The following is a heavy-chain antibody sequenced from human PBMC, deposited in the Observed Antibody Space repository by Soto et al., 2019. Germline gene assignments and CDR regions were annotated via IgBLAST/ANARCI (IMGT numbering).Heavy chain of an antibody. CDR3: ARILTATGGHFDS. V-gene: IGHV2-5*02. CDR2: IFWDDDK. D-gene: IGHD2-8*02. J-gene: IGHJ4*02. Sequence: SGPTLVNPTQTLTLTCSFSGFSLTTSGVGVGWVRQSPEKTLEWLALIFWDDDKRYSPSLRSRLTIAKDTSKNQVVLTLTNVEPVDTATYYCARILTATGGHFDSWGQGARVTVS. CDR1: GFSLTTSGVG.